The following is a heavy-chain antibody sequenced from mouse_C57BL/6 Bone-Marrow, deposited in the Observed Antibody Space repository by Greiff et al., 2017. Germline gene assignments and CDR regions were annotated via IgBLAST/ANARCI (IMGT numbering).Heavy chain of an antibody. CDR1: GYTFTSHW. CDR2: IFPGSGST. J-gene: IGHJ3*01. Sequence: VQLQQSGAKLARPGASVKISCKAPGYTFTSHWMQWVRQRPGQGLEWIGEIFPGSGSTYYNEKFKGKATLTVDTSSSTAYMQLSSLTSEDSAVYFCARWEYDYDLAWFAYWGQGTLVTVSA. V-gene: IGHV1-56*01. D-gene: IGHD2-4*01. CDR3: ARWEYDYDLAWFAY.